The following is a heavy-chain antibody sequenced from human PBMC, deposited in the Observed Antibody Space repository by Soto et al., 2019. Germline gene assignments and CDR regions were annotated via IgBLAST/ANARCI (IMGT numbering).Heavy chain of an antibody. J-gene: IGHJ6*02. D-gene: IGHD1-26*01. CDR2: ISSSGSTI. CDR3: ARDPPEWESQRYYYYGMDV. CDR1: GFTFSDYY. Sequence: QVQLVESGGGLVKPGGSLRRSCAASGFTFSDYYMSWIRQAPGKGLERVSYISSSGSTIYYADTENGRFTISRDNGKNSLYLQMNSLRAEYTAVYYCARDPPEWESQRYYYYGMDVWGQGTTVTVSS. V-gene: IGHV3-11*01.